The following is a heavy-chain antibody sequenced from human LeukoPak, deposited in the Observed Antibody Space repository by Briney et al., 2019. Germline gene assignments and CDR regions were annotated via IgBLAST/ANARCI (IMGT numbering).Heavy chain of an antibody. J-gene: IGHJ4*02. CDR1: GYTFTSYD. CDR2: MSPNSGNT. D-gene: IGHD7-27*01. Sequence: ASVKVSCKASGYTFTSYDINWVRQAAGQGLEWMGWMSPNSGNTGYAQKFQGRVTMTRNTSISTAYMQLSSLRSEDTAVYYCARGPPNWGFDYWGQGTLVTVSS. CDR3: ARGPPNWGFDY. V-gene: IGHV1-8*01.